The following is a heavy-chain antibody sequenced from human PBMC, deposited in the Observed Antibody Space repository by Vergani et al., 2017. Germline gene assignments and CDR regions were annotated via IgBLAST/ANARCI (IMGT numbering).Heavy chain of an antibody. CDR2: INPNSGGT. CDR1: GSTFTGYY. V-gene: IGHV1-2*02. CDR3: ARDLVVVVPAANYYYYYMDV. Sequence: QVQLVQSGAEVKKPGASVKVSCKASGSTFTGYYMHWVRQAPGQGLEWMGWINPNSGGTNYAQKFQGRVTMTRDTSISTAYMELSRLRSDDTAVYYCARDLVVVVPAANYYYYYMDVWGKGTTVTVSS. J-gene: IGHJ6*03. D-gene: IGHD2-2*01.